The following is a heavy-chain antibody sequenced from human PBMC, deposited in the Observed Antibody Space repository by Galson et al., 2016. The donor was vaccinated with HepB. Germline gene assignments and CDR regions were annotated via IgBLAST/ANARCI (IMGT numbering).Heavy chain of an antibody. CDR3: ARAHYYGSGWGVDP. V-gene: IGHV1-69*13. CDR2: IIPIFDTA. CDR1: GDTFSNYA. D-gene: IGHD3-10*01. J-gene: IGHJ5*02. Sequence: SVKVSCKASGDTFSNYAISWVRQAPGQGLEWMGGIIPIFDTAVYAQRFQGRVTITADESTSTAYMELSSLRSEDTSVYYCARAHYYGSGWGVDPWGQGTLVIVSS.